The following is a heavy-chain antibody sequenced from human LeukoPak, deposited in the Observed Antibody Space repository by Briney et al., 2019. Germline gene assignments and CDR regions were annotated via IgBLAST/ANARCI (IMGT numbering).Heavy chain of an antibody. D-gene: IGHD6-19*01. J-gene: IGHJ4*02. CDR2: IYYSGST. CDR3: ASLAVAVIMTDY. Sequence: PSETLSLTCTVSGGSISSSSYYWGWIRQPPGKGLEWIGSIYYSGSTYYNPSLKSRATISVDTSKNQFSLKLSSVTAADTAVYYCASLAVAVIMTDYWGQGTLVTVSS. CDR1: GGSISSSSYY. V-gene: IGHV4-39*01.